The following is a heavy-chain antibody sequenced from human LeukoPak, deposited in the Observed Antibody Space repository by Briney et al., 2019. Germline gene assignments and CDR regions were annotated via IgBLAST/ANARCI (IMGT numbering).Heavy chain of an antibody. J-gene: IGHJ5*02. D-gene: IGHD4-23*01. Sequence: SETLSLTCTVSGGSISSSSYYWGWIRQPPGKGLVWIGSIYYSGSTYYNPSLKSRVTISVDTSKNQFSLKLSSVTAADTAEYYCAREPPSAGGNSRWFDPWGQGTLVTVSS. CDR3: AREPPSAGGNSRWFDP. CDR2: IYYSGST. CDR1: GGSISSSSYY. V-gene: IGHV4-39*07.